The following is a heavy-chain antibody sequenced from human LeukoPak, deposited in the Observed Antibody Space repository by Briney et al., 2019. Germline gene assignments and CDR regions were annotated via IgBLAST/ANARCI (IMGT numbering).Heavy chain of an antibody. CDR3: ARRRGDSSNFDY. V-gene: IGHV4-59*04. D-gene: IGHD6-13*01. J-gene: IGHJ4*02. Sequence: PGGSLRLSCAASGFTFSSYSMNWVRQAPGKGLEWIGNIFNSGSTYYNPSLKSRVTISLDTSKNQFSLKVSSVTAADTAVYYCARRRGDSSNFDYWGQGTRVTVSS. CDR1: GFTFSSYSMN. CDR2: IFNSGST.